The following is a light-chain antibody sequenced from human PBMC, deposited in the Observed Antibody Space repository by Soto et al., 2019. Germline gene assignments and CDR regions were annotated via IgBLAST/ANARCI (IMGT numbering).Light chain of an antibody. V-gene: IGKV3-15*01. CDR1: QSVSTN. Sequence: ELVLTQSPATLSVSPGERATLSCRASQSVSTNLAWYQQRPGQAPRLLISGASTRATGTPARFIGSGSGTDFTLTISSLQSEDFAIYHCQQYERWPPWTFGQGTKVDIK. CDR3: QQYERWPPWT. CDR2: GAS. J-gene: IGKJ1*01.